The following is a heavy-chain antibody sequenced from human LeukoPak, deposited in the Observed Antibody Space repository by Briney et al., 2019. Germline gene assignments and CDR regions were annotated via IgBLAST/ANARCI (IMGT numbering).Heavy chain of an antibody. V-gene: IGHV4-59*08. D-gene: IGHD3-16*01. CDR3: ARVTSGSYGRLGY. J-gene: IGHJ4*02. CDR2: IYYSGST. Sequence: SETLSLTCAVYGGSFSGYYWSWIRQPPGKGLEWIGYIYYSGSTNYNPSLKSRVTISVDTSKNQFSLKLSSVTAADTAVYYCARVTSGSYGRLGYWGQGTLVTVSS. CDR1: GGSFSGYY.